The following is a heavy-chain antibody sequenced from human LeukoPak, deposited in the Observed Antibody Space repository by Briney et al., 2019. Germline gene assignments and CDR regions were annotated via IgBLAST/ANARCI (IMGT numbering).Heavy chain of an antibody. D-gene: IGHD3-22*01. Sequence: ASVKVSCKASGYTFTSYYIHWVRQAPGQGLEWMGIIHPSGSIGYAQKFQGRVTMTMVTSTRTVYMELSSLKSDDTAVYYCARVNYYDISGYSNRGCYFDYWGQGTLVTVSS. CDR1: GYTFTSYY. CDR3: ARVNYYDISGYSNRGCYFDY. J-gene: IGHJ4*02. V-gene: IGHV1-46*01. CDR2: IHPSGSI.